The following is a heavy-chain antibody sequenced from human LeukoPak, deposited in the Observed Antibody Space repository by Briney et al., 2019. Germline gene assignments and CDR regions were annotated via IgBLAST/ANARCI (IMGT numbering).Heavy chain of an antibody. J-gene: IGHJ5*02. CDR2: TYYRSKWYN. V-gene: IGHV6-1*01. D-gene: IGHD2-2*01. CDR1: GDSVSSNSAA. CDR3: ARVGRVVPAAIENWFDP. Sequence: SQTLSLTCAISGDSVSSNSAAWNWIRQSPSRGLEWLGRTYYRSKWYNDYAVSVKSRITINPDTSKNQFSLKLSSVTAADTAVYYCARVGRVVPAAIENWFDPWGQGTLVTVSS.